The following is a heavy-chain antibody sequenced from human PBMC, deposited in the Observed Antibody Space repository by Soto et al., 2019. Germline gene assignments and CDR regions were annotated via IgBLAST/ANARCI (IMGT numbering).Heavy chain of an antibody. V-gene: IGHV3-11*01. CDR3: VKDGSSGWPYFYDMDV. D-gene: IGHD6-19*01. CDR1: GFTFSDYY. J-gene: IGHJ6*02. CDR2: ISSSGSTI. Sequence: PGGSLRLSCAASGFTFSDYYMSWIRQAPGKGLEWVSYISSSGSTIYYADSVKGRFTISRDNAKNSLYLQMNSLRAEDTAVYYCVKDGSSGWPYFYDMDVWGQGTTVTVSS.